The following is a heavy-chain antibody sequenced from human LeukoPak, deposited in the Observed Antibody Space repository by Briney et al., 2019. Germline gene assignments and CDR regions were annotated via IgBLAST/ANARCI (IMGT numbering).Heavy chain of an antibody. J-gene: IGHJ3*02. Sequence: SETLSLTCAVYGGSFSGYYWSWIRQPPGKGLEWIGEINHSGSTNYNPSLKSRGTISVDTSKTQFSLTLSSVTAADTAVYYCARRIRNDIVVVPAHPLHAFDIWGQGTMVTVSS. CDR3: ARRIRNDIVVVPAHPLHAFDI. D-gene: IGHD2-2*01. V-gene: IGHV4-34*01. CDR1: GGSFSGYY. CDR2: INHSGST.